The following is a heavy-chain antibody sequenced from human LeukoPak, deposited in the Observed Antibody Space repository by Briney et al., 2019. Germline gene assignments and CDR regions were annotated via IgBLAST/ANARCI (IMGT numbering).Heavy chain of an antibody. CDR2: ISNTGGST. CDR1: GFTFSNYA. J-gene: IGHJ4*02. D-gene: IGHD3-10*01. V-gene: IGHV3-23*01. Sequence: PGGSLRLSCAASGFTFSNYAMSWVRQAPGKGLEWVSVISNTGGSTFYADSVKGRFTISRDNSKNTLYLQMNSLRAEDTTVYYCAKRASGSGTSLYYFDYWGQGTVVTVSS. CDR3: AKRASGSGTSLYYFDY.